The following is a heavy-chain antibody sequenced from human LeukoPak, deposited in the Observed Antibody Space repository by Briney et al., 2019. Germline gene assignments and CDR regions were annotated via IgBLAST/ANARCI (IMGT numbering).Heavy chain of an antibody. J-gene: IGHJ4*02. V-gene: IGHV5-51*01. CDR2: IYPPDSDT. D-gene: IGHD3-22*01. Sequence: GESLKISCKGSGFTFTSYWIGWVRQMPGKGLEWMGVIYPPDSDTKYSPSFQGQVTISADKSINTAYLQWSSLKASDTAMYYCARPTFDYDRSGYYFDFWGQGTLVTVSS. CDR3: ARPTFDYDRSGYYFDF. CDR1: GFTFTSYW.